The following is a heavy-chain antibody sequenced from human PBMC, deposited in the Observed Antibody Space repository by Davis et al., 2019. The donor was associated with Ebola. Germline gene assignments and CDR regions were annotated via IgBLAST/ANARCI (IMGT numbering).Heavy chain of an antibody. CDR3: ARQSGDYDYGMDV. J-gene: IGHJ6*02. D-gene: IGHD4-17*01. CDR2: INPNSGGT. CDR1: GYTLTELS. V-gene: IGHV1-2*02. Sequence: ASVKVSCKVSGYTLTELSMHWVRQAPGQGLEWMGWINPNSGGTNYAQKFQGRVTMTRDTSISTAYLQWSSLKASDTAMYYCARQSGDYDYGMDVWGQGTTVTVSS.